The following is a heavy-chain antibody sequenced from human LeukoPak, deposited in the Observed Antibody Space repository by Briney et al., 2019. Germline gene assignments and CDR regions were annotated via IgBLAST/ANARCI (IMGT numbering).Heavy chain of an antibody. J-gene: IGHJ4*02. CDR1: GFTFSDYY. CDR3: AKDQATYDFWSGFYGHDY. D-gene: IGHD3-3*01. V-gene: IGHV3-11*01. Sequence: GGSLRLSCAASGFTFSDYYMSWIRQAPGKGLGWVSYISSSGSTIYYADSVKGRFTISRDNAKNSLYLQINSLRAEDTAVYYCAKDQATYDFWSGFYGHDYWGQGTLVTVSS. CDR2: ISSSGSTI.